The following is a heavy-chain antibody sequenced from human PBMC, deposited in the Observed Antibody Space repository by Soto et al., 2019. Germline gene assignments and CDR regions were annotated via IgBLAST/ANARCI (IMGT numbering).Heavy chain of an antibody. D-gene: IGHD1-1*01. CDR1: GFIFSSHW. CDR2: IGPDGTNT. Sequence: PGGSLRLSCAASGFIFSSHWMHWVRQAPGKGLVWVSHIGPDGTNTRDADSVQGRSTISRDNARNTLYLQMNSLRDDDTGVYYCARDNNWSFDYWGQGILVTVSS. J-gene: IGHJ4*02. V-gene: IGHV3-74*01. CDR3: ARDNNWSFDY.